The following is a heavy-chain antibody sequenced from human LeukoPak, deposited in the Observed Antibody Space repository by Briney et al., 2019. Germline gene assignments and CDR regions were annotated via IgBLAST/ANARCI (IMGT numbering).Heavy chain of an antibody. CDR1: GFTFSSYG. J-gene: IGHJ4*02. Sequence: SGGSLRLSCAASGFTFSSYGMSWVRRAPGKGPEWVSGISGSGGNTYYADSVKGRFTISRDNSQNTLYLQMNTLRAEDTAVYYCAKAVSGYYFDYWGQGTLVTVSS. CDR2: ISGSGGNT. D-gene: IGHD1-26*01. V-gene: IGHV3-23*01. CDR3: AKAVSGYYFDY.